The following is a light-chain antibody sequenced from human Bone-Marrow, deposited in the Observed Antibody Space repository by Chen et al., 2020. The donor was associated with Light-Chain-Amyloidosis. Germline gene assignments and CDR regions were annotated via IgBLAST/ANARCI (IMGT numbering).Light chain of an antibody. CDR3: QVWHRSSDRPV. Sequence: SYVLTQPSSVSVAPGQTATIACGGNNIGSTSVHWYQQTPGQAPLLVVYDDSDRPSGIPARLSGANSGNTATLPISRVEAEHEAVYYCQVWHRSSDRPVFGRGTKLTVL. CDR2: DDS. CDR1: NIGSTS. J-gene: IGLJ3*02. V-gene: IGLV3-21*02.